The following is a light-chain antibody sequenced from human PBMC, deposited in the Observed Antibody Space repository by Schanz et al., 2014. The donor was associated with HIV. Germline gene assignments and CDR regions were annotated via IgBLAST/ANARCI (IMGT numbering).Light chain of an antibody. V-gene: IGKV3-20*01. Sequence: EIVLTQSPGTLSLFPGERAALSCRASQTITSNFLAWYQQKPGQAPRLLIYDAFTRATGVPVRFSGSGSGTDFTLTISRLEPEDFAVYYCQHYGDSRGTFGGGTKVDFK. CDR3: QHYGDSRGT. CDR2: DAF. J-gene: IGKJ4*01. CDR1: QTITSNF.